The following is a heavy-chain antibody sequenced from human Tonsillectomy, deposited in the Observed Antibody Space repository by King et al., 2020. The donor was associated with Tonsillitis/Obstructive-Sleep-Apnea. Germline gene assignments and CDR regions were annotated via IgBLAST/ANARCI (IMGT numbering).Heavy chain of an antibody. CDR3: TRGRDFWKGYYRSNAFDI. D-gene: IGHD3-3*01. CDR1: GFTFGDYA. CDR2: IRSKAYGATT. V-gene: IGHV3-49*04. Sequence: VQLVESGGGLVQPGRSLRLSCTASGFTFGDYAMSWVRQAPGQGLEWVGFIRSKAYGATTEYAASVKGRFTISRDDSKSIAYLQMNSLKTEDTAVYYCTRGRDFWKGYYRSNAFDIWGQGTVVTVSS. J-gene: IGHJ3*02.